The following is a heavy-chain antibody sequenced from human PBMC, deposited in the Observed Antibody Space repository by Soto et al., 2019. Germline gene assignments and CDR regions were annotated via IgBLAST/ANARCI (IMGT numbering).Heavy chain of an antibody. D-gene: IGHD3-9*01. Sequence: PGGSLRLSCESSWFVFITFRMHWVRRAPGKGLEWLAAIRFDGSTARYAESVRGRFKISRDNSMNTLYLQLDRLRVEDTAVYYCVRDRPNTESLTGYFDTWGQGTPVTVSS. CDR1: WFVFITFR. CDR2: IRFDGSTA. J-gene: IGHJ4*02. CDR3: VRDRPNTESLTGYFDT. V-gene: IGHV3-33*01.